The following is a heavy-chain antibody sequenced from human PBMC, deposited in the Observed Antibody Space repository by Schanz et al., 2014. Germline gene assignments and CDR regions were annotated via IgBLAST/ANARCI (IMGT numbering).Heavy chain of an antibody. V-gene: IGHV1-2*02. CDR2: INPLSGAT. Sequence: QVQLVQSGAEVKNPGASVKVSCKASGYTFTGYYIHWVRQAPGQGFEWMGWINPLSGATDYAPTFQGRVSMTRDTSISTAYMEVTRLVSSDTAVYYCARRGPNCSNNACYHGWFDPWGQGTLVTVSS. CDR1: GYTFTGYY. CDR3: ARRGPNCSNNACYHGWFDP. J-gene: IGHJ5*02. D-gene: IGHD4-4*01.